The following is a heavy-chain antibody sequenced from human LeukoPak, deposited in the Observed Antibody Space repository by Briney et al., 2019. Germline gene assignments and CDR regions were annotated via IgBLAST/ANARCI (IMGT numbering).Heavy chain of an antibody. V-gene: IGHV3-21*04. CDR3: AKDTAMALFDY. Sequence: GGSLRLSCAASGFTFSRYSMNWVRQAPGKGLEWVSSISISSNYIYYTDSVKGRCTISRDNGKNSLYLQMNSLRAEDTAVYYCAKDTAMALFDYWGQGTLVTVSS. D-gene: IGHD5-18*01. CDR2: ISISSNYI. J-gene: IGHJ4*02. CDR1: GFTFSRYS.